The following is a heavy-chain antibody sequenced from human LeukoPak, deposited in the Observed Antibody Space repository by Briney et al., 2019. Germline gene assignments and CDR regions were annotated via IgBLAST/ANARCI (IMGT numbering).Heavy chain of an antibody. V-gene: IGHV5-51*04. J-gene: IGHJ4*02. CDR2: IYPGVSDT. CDR1: GYSFTSYW. D-gene: IGHD3-9*01. Sequence: GESLKISCKGSGYSFTSYWIGWVRQMPGKGLEWMGIIYPGVSDTRYSPSFQGQVTISADKPISTAYLQWSSLKASDTAMYYCARWNSDYDILTGYYMATLDYWGQGTLVTVSS. CDR3: ARWNSDYDILTGYYMATLDY.